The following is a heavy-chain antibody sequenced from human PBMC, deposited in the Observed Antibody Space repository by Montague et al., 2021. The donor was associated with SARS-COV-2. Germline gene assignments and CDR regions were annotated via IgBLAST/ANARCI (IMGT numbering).Heavy chain of an antibody. CDR1: GFTFSNSA. CDR2: SSGSDGGT. D-gene: IGHD3-10*01. V-gene: IGHV3-23*01. CDR3: AKDSYYYGLGYGMDV. J-gene: IGHJ6*02. Sequence: SLRLSCAASGFTFSNSAMNWVHQAPGKGLEWVSGSSGSDGGTHYADSVXGRFTISRDNSKNVLYLQMNSLRAEDTALYYCAKDSYYYGLGYGMDVWGQGTTVTVSS.